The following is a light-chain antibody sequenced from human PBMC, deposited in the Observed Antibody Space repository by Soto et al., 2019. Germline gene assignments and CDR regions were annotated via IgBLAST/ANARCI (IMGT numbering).Light chain of an antibody. Sequence: DTVMTHSPLSLPVSPGEPASISCRSSQSLLHSNGYNYLEWYLQKPGQSPQLLIYLGSTRASGVPDRFSASGSGTDFTLKISRVEAKDVGVYYCMHYLQDPTFTFPQGTXV. J-gene: IGKJ2*01. CDR2: LGS. V-gene: IGKV2-28*01. CDR3: MHYLQDPTFT. CDR1: QSLLHSNGYNY.